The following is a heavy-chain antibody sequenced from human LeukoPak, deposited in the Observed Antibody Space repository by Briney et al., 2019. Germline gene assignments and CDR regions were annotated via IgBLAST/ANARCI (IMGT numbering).Heavy chain of an antibody. CDR1: GFTFSSYA. CDR3: ASPYSSGWYEAYYFDY. Sequence: PGGSLRLSCAASGFTFSSYAMHWVRQAPGKGLEWVAVISYDGSNKYYADSVKGRFTISRDNSKNTQYLQMNSLRAEDTAVYYCASPYSSGWYEAYYFDYWGQGTLVTVSS. D-gene: IGHD6-19*01. J-gene: IGHJ4*02. V-gene: IGHV3-30-3*01. CDR2: ISYDGSNK.